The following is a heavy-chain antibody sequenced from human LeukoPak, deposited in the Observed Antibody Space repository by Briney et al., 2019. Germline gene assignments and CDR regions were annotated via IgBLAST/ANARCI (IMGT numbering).Heavy chain of an antibody. CDR1: GYIFPNYD. D-gene: IGHD4-17*01. CDR3: ARVNDYGDYGGY. J-gene: IGHJ4*02. CDR2: INPNSGGT. V-gene: IGHV1-2*02. Sequence: ASVKVSCKASGYIFPNYDINWVRQAPGQGLEWMGWINPNSGGTNYAQKFQGRVTMTRDTSISTAYMELSRLRSDDTAVYYCARVNDYGDYGGYWGQGTLVTVSS.